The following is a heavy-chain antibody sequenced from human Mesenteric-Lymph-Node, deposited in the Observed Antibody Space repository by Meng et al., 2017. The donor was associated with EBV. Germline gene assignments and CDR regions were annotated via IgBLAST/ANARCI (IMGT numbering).Heavy chain of an antibody. CDR3: AGDNSGIISSFDP. V-gene: IGHV4-61*01. Sequence: QLMLPELGAGLVKPPTTLSLTRKCAGSSVTCGSDFWTRTRKSRGKGLGEIAYIDHTATPTYNPSLKSRATRSVDKSKNQFSLTLTSVTAAETALYYCAGDNSGIISSFDPWGQGTLVTVSS. D-gene: IGHD5-12*01. J-gene: IGHJ5*02. CDR2: IDHTATP. CDR1: GSSVTCGSDF.